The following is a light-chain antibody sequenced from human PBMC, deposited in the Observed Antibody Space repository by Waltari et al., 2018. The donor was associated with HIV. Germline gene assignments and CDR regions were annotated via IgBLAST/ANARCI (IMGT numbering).Light chain of an antibody. CDR3: QSYDSSLSDSRV. CDR2: AIP. J-gene: IGLJ3*02. V-gene: IGLV1-40*01. Sequence: QSVLTQPPSVSGAPGQRVTISCTGSSSSIGAGYDVHWYQQLPGTAPKLLIYAIPTRPSGVPDRFSGSKSGTSASLAITGLQAEDEADYYCQSYDSSLSDSRVFGGGTKLTVL. CDR1: SSSIGAGYD.